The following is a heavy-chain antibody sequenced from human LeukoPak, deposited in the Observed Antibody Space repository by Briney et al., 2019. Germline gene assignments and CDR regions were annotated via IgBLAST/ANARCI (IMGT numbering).Heavy chain of an antibody. Sequence: PVGSLRLSCAASAFTFSSYEMNWVRQAPGKGLEWVSYISSSGSTIYYADSVKGRFTISRDNAKNSLYLQMNSLRAEDTAVYYCARVEIVVVPAAMSYYYHYYTDVCGKGTTVTVSS. V-gene: IGHV3-48*03. CDR1: AFTFSSYE. CDR2: ISSSGSTI. CDR3: ARVEIVVVPAAMSYYYHYYTDV. D-gene: IGHD2-2*03. J-gene: IGHJ6*03.